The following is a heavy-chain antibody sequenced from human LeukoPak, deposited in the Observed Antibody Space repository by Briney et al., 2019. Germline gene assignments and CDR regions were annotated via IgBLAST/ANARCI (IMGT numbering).Heavy chain of an antibody. J-gene: IGHJ6*02. Sequence: PGGSLRLSCAASGFTFTSFAMNWARQAPGKGLEWVSVISGSGYTTHYADSVKGRFTISRDNFKNTLYLQMNSLRGEDTAVYYCAKKRYGDGTSSPGYLDVWGQGTTVTVSS. CDR1: GFTFTSFA. V-gene: IGHV3-23*01. D-gene: IGHD3-10*01. CDR2: ISGSGYTT. CDR3: AKKRYGDGTSSPGYLDV.